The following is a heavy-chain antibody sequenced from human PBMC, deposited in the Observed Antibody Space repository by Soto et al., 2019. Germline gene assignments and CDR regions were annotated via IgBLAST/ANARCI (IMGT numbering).Heavy chain of an antibody. CDR1: GGSISNYY. CDR2: IDTSGST. Sequence: SETLSLTCTVSGGSISNYYCNWIRQPAGKGLEWIGRIDTSGSTNYNPSLKSRVSISMDPSKNQFSLNLDSVTAADTAVYFCARYFASFDSWGQGTLVTVSS. CDR3: ARYFASFDS. D-gene: IGHD3-9*01. V-gene: IGHV4-4*07. J-gene: IGHJ4*02.